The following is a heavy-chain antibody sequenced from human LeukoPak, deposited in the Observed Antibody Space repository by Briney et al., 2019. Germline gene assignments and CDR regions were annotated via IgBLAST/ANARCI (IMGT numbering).Heavy chain of an antibody. CDR2: INHSGST. Sequence: SETLSLTCAVYGGSFSAYYWSWIRQPPGKGLGWVGEINHSGSTNYNPSFKSRVTISVDTSKNQLSLNLSSVTAADTAVYYCARTTYNWKGEAFYSYYGMDVWGKGTTVTVSS. CDR3: ARTTYNWKGEAFYSYYGMDV. CDR1: GGSFSAYY. D-gene: IGHD1-1*01. J-gene: IGHJ6*04. V-gene: IGHV4-34*01.